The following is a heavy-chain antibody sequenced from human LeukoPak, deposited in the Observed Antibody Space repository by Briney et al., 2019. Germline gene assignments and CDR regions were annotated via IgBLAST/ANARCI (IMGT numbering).Heavy chain of an antibody. Sequence: GGSLRLSCAASGFTFSSYSMNWVRQAPGKGLEWVSSISSSSSYKYYADSVKGRFTISRDNAKNSLYLQMNSLRAEDTAVYYCARDGSYYDSSGYYYYYGMDVWGQGTTVTVSS. CDR1: GFTFSSYS. V-gene: IGHV3-21*01. D-gene: IGHD3-22*01. J-gene: IGHJ6*02. CDR3: ARDGSYYDSSGYYYYYGMDV. CDR2: ISSSSSYK.